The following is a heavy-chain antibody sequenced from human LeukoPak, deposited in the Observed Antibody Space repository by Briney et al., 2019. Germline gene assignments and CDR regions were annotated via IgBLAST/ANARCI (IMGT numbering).Heavy chain of an antibody. J-gene: IGHJ4*02. CDR3: ARGYSRSFDY. CDR2: IYSGGST. D-gene: IGHD6-13*01. V-gene: IGHV3-66*01. Sequence: GGSLRLSCAASGFTFSSYAMSWVRQAPGKGLEWVSVIYSGGSTYYADSVKGRFTISRDNSKNTLYLQMNSLRAEDTAVYYCARGYSRSFDYWGQGTLVTVSS. CDR1: GFTFSSYA.